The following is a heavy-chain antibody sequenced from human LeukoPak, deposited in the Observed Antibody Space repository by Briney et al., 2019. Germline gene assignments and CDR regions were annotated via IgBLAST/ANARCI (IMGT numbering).Heavy chain of an antibody. J-gene: IGHJ4*02. V-gene: IGHV3-15*01. Sequence: GGSLRLSCAASGFPVSSDYLNWVHQAPAKGLEWVGRIKSKTDGGTTGYAAPVKGRFTISRDDSKNTLYLQMNSLKTEDTAVYYCTTDFGALGYSSSSAGAYYFDYWGQGTLVTVSS. CDR3: TTDFGALGYSSSSAGAYYFDY. D-gene: IGHD6-6*01. CDR1: GFPVSSDY. CDR2: IKSKTDGGTT.